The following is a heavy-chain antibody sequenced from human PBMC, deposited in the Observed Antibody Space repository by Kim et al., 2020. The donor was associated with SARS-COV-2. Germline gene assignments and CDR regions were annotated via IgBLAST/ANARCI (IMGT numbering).Heavy chain of an antibody. CDR3: AIAGRYFDWLRTTLHRNWFDP. V-gene: IGHV1-8*01. CDR1: GYTFTSYD. J-gene: IGHJ5*02. D-gene: IGHD3-9*01. Sequence: ASVKVSCKASGYTFTSYDINWVRQATGQGLEWMGWMNPNSGNTGYAQKFQGRVTMTRNTSISTAYMELSSLRSEDTAVYYCAIAGRYFDWLRTTLHRNWFDPWGQGTLVTVSS. CDR2: MNPNSGNT.